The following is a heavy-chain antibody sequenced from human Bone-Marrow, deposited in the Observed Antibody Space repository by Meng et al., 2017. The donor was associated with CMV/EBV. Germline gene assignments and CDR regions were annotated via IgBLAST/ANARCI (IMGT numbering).Heavy chain of an antibody. CDR3: VRDGGWKFDY. J-gene: IGHJ4*02. CDR2: VTNADNT. CDR1: GFTLTDHF. Sequence: SCVTSGFTLTDHFLIWNRLAPGKGLEWISYVTNADNTYYAESVKGRFTISRDNSKNSLYLQMNSLRAEDTAVYYCVRDGGWKFDYWGQGTLVTVSS. D-gene: IGHD1-1*01. V-gene: IGHV3-11*04.